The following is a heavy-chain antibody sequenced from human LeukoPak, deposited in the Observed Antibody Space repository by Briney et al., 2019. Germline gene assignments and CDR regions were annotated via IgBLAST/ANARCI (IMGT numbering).Heavy chain of an antibody. CDR1: GGSFSGYY. J-gene: IGHJ3*02. D-gene: IGHD4-23*01. CDR3: ARRITPDDAFDI. V-gene: IGHV4-34*01. Sequence: SETLSLTCAVYGGSFSGYYWSWIRQPPGKGLEWIGSIYYSGSTCYNPSLKSRVTISVDTSKNQFSLKLSSVTAADTAVYYCARRITPDDAFDIWGQGTMVTVSS. CDR2: IYYSGST.